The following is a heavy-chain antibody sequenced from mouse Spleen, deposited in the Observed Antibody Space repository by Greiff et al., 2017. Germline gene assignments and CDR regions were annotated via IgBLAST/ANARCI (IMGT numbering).Heavy chain of an antibody. CDR1: GFTFSDYG. CDR3: ARNGYGNSGYFDV. V-gene: IGHV5-17*01. J-gene: IGHJ1*01. Sequence: DVMLVESGGGLVKPGGSLKLSCAASGFTFSDYGMHWVRQAPEKGLEWVAYISSGSSTIYYADTVKGRFTISRDNAKNTLFLQMTSLRSEDTAMYYCARNGYGNSGYFDVWGAGTTVTVSS. D-gene: IGHD2-10*02. CDR2: ISSGSSTI.